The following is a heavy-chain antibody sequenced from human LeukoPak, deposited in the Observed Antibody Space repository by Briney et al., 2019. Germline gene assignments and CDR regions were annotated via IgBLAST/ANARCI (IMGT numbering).Heavy chain of an antibody. CDR2: INHSGST. CDR3: ARGLRRAAADPRDY. V-gene: IGHV4-34*01. Sequence: SETLSLTCAVYGGSFSGYYWSWIRQPPGKGLEWIWEINHSGSTNYNPSLKSRVTISVDTSKNQFSLKLSSVTAADTAVYYCARGLRRAAADPRDYWGQGTLVTVSS. D-gene: IGHD6-13*01. J-gene: IGHJ4*02. CDR1: GGSFSGYY.